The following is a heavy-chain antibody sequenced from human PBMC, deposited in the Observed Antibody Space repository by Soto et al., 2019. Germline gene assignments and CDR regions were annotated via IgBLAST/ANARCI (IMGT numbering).Heavy chain of an antibody. Sequence: PXXSLRLSFAASGFTFSSYGMHWVLQAPGKGLEWVAVISYDGSNKYYADSVKGRFTISRDNSKNTLYLQMNSLRAEDTAVYYCAKEGIAVAGTRDLFDYWGQGTLVTVSS. D-gene: IGHD6-19*01. V-gene: IGHV3-30*18. CDR1: GFTFSSYG. CDR3: AKEGIAVAGTRDLFDY. J-gene: IGHJ4*02. CDR2: ISYDGSNK.